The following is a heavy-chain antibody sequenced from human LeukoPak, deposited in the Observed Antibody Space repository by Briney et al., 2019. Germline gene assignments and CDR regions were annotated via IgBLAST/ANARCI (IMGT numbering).Heavy chain of an antibody. CDR2: ISGNGHTI. Sequence: GGSLRLSCAASGLTFSDYYMTWVRQAPGKGLEWPSYISGNGHTIYYAASVKGRFSISRDNAKKSVYLQMNSLRAEDTAVYYCARDLGYIDYWGQGTLVTVSS. V-gene: IGHV3-11*01. CDR1: GLTFSDYY. CDR3: ARDLGYIDY. J-gene: IGHJ4*02.